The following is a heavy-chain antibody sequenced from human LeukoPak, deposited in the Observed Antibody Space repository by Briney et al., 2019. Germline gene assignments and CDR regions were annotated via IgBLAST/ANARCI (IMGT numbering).Heavy chain of an antibody. V-gene: IGHV4-31*03. CDR1: GGSISSGGYY. Sequence: SETLSLTCTVSGGSISSGGYYWSWLRQHPGTGLEWIGYIYYSGSTYYNPSLKSRVTISVDTSKNQFSLKLSSVTAADTAVYYCARDTPYYYDSSGYFDYWGQGTLVTVSS. CDR2: IYYSGST. D-gene: IGHD3-22*01. J-gene: IGHJ4*02. CDR3: ARDTPYYYDSSGYFDY.